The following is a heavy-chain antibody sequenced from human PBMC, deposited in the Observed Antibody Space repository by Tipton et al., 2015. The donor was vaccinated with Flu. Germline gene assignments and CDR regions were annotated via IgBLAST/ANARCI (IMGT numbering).Heavy chain of an antibody. Sequence: TLSLTCSVSGASISRYYWSWIRQPPGKGLQWIGNVYHSGNTNYNPSLKNRVTISVDTSNNQFSLELSSVTAADTAVYYCARASGPWAPSDVWGQGTTVTVSS. CDR1: GASISRYY. CDR2: VYHSGNT. D-gene: IGHD5-12*01. V-gene: IGHV4-59*08. J-gene: IGHJ3*01. CDR3: ARASGPWAPSDV.